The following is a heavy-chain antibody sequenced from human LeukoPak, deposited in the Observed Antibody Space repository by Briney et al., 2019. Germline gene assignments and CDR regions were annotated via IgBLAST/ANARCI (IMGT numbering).Heavy chain of an antibody. D-gene: IGHD6-6*01. CDR1: GYSISSGYY. J-gene: IGHJ4*02. V-gene: IGHV4-38-2*02. Sequence: KASETLSLTCTVSGYSISSGYYWGWIRPPPGKGLEWIGSIYHSGSTYYNPSLKSRVTISVDTSKNQFSLKLSSVTAADTAVYYCARDRGSSSSKVSFLTYWGQGTLVTVSS. CDR3: ARDRGSSSSKVSFLTY. CDR2: IYHSGST.